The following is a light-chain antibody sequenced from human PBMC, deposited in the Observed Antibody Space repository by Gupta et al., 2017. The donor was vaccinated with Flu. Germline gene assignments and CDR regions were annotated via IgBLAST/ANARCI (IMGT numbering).Light chain of an antibody. CDR3: GSYTSSSTWV. CDR1: SSDIGGYNY. Sequence: QSALTQPASVSGSPGQSITISCTGTSSDIGGYNYVSWYQQHPGKAPKLMIYEVTNRPSGVSNRFSGSKSGNTASLTISGHQAEDEADYFCGSYTSSSTWVFGGGTKLTVL. V-gene: IGLV2-14*01. CDR2: EVT. J-gene: IGLJ3*02.